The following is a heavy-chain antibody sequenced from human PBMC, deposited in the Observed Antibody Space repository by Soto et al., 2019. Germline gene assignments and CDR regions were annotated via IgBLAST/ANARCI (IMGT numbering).Heavy chain of an antibody. V-gene: IGHV4-30-2*01. CDR3: AAGGGLPRYY. CDR2: IYHSGST. CDR1: GGSISSGGYS. Sequence: QLQLQESGSGLVKPSQTLSLTCAVSGGSISSGGYSWSWIRQPPGKGLEWIGYIYHSGSTYYNPSLKARLTTSVDRPKNQFSLKLSSVTAADTAVYYCAAGGGLPRYYWGQGTLVTVSS. J-gene: IGHJ4*02. D-gene: IGHD5-12*01.